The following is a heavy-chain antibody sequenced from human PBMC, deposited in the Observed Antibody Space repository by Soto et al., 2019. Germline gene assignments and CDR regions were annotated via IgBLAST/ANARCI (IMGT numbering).Heavy chain of an antibody. J-gene: IGHJ6*02. CDR2: IIPIFGTA. Sequence: SVKVSCKASGGTFSSYAISWVRQAPGQGLEWMGGIIPIFGTANYAQKFQGRVTITADESTSTAYMELSSLRSEDTAVYYCARGGKYYYGSGSYRNYYYGMDVWGQGTTVTVYS. CDR1: GGTFSSYA. CDR3: ARGGKYYYGSGSYRNYYYGMDV. D-gene: IGHD3-10*01. V-gene: IGHV1-69*13.